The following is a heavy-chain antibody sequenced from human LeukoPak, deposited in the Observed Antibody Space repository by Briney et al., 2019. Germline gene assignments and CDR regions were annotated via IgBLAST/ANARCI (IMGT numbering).Heavy chain of an antibody. CDR2: IIPIFGTA. J-gene: IGHJ4*02. CDR3: SMSYYDFWSGSGYFDY. CDR1: GYTFTSFG. Sequence: SVKVSCKASGYTFTSFGISWVRQAPGQGLEWMGGIIPIFGTANYAQKFQGRVTITADESTSTAYMELSSLRSEDTAVYYCSMSYYDFWSGSGYFDYWGQGTLVTVSS. V-gene: IGHV1-69*13. D-gene: IGHD3-3*01.